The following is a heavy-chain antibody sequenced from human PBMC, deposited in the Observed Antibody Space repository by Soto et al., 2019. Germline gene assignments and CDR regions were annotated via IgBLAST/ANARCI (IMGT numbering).Heavy chain of an antibody. CDR1: GFTFREYG. J-gene: IGHJ4*02. D-gene: IGHD3-16*01. V-gene: IGHV3-74*01. Sequence: EVQLVESGGGVVQPGRSLRLSCAASGFTFREYGIHWVRQAPGKGLEWVAGIKGDGSRTNYADSVKGRCTTSRDNANNVMFVRMNAMDADDATVYYCVRGSYARWLRAYCGEGTVVTVSS. CDR2: IKGDGSRT. CDR3: VRGSYARWLRAY.